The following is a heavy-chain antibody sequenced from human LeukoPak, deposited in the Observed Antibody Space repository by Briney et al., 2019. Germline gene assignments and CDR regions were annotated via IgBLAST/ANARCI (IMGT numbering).Heavy chain of an antibody. V-gene: IGHV1-18*01. Sequence: GASVKVSCKASGYTFTSYGISWVRQAPGQGLEWMGWISAYNGNTNYAQKLQGRVTMTTDTSTSTAYMELRSLRSDDTAVYYCARDYCSSTSCYFPWFGPWGQRTLVTVSS. CDR2: ISAYNGNT. D-gene: IGHD2-2*01. J-gene: IGHJ5*02. CDR3: ARDYCSSTSCYFPWFGP. CDR1: GYTFTSYG.